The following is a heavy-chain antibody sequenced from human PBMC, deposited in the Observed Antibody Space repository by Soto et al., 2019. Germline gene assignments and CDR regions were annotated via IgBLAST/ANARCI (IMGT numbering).Heavy chain of an antibody. CDR3: ARLTAFDY. V-gene: IGHV4-39*01. Sequence: SETLSLPCTVFGGSVDSNRYYWGWIRQPPGKGLEWIGSIYYSGSTYYNPSLKSRVTISVDTSKNQFSLKLSSVTAADTAVYYCARLTAFDYWGQGTLVTVSS. CDR2: IYYSGST. CDR1: GGSVDSNRYY. J-gene: IGHJ4*02.